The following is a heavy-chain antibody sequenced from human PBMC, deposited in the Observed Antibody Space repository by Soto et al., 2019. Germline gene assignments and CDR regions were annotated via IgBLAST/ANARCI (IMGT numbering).Heavy chain of an antibody. V-gene: IGHV1-8*01. Sequence: ASVKVSCKASGYTFTSYDINWVRQATGQGLEWMGWMNPNSGDTGYAQKFQGRVTITRDMSTSTAYMELSSLRSEDTAVYYCAAYSSSPGALFDYWGQGTLVTVSS. J-gene: IGHJ4*02. D-gene: IGHD6-6*01. CDR2: MNPNSGDT. CDR1: GYTFTSYD. CDR3: AAYSSSPGALFDY.